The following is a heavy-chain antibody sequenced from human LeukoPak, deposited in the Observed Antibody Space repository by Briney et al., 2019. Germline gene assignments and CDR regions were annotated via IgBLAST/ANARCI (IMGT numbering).Heavy chain of an antibody. CDR1: GFTFEDYA. CDR2: ISWSSGRI. V-gene: IGHV3-9*01. CDR3: ARDLRLYSSSSLYYYYMDV. D-gene: IGHD6-6*01. Sequence: GGSLRLSCAASGFTFEDYAMHWVRHAPGKGLEWVSGISWSSGRIGYADSVKGRFTISRDNAKNSLYLQMNSLRAEDTAVYYCARDLRLYSSSSLYYYYMDVWGKGTTVTVSS. J-gene: IGHJ6*03.